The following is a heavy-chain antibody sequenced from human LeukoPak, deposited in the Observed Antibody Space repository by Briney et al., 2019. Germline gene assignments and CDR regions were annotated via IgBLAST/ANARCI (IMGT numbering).Heavy chain of an antibody. CDR1: GISLSNYG. CDR2: ISERGGGT. CDR3: AKDRGYGDYYEDFDY. J-gene: IGHJ4*02. V-gene: IGHV3-23*01. Sequence: GGSLRLSCVVSGISLSNYGMTWVRQTPGKGLEWVSYISERGGGTTYADSVKGRVTISRDTSLNTVYLQMNNLRAEDTAVYYCAKDRGYGDYYEDFDYWGQGTLVTVSS. D-gene: IGHD4-17*01.